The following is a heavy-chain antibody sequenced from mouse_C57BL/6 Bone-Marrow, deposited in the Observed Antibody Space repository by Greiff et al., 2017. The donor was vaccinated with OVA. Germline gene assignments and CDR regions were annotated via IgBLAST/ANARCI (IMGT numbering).Heavy chain of an antibody. D-gene: IGHD1-1*01. CDR1: GYTFTDYY. J-gene: IGHJ3*01. V-gene: IGHV1-26*01. CDR2: INPNNGGT. Sequence: VQLQQPGPELVKPGASVKISCKASGYTFTDYYMNWVKQSPGKSLEWIGDINPNNGGTSYNQKFKGKATLTVDKSSSTAYMELRSLASEDSAVYYCADYGSSRGFAYWGQGTLVTVSA. CDR3: ADYGSSRGFAY.